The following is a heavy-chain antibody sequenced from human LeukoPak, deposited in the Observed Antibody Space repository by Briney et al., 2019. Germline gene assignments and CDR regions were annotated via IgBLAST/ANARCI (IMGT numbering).Heavy chain of an antibody. Sequence: SETLSLTCAVYGGSFSGYYWSWIRQPPGKGLEWIGEINHSGSTNYNPSLKSRVTISVDTSKNQFSLKLSSVTAADTAVYYYARGLDWGPYYFDYWGQGTLVTVSS. J-gene: IGHJ4*02. CDR1: GGSFSGYY. V-gene: IGHV4-34*01. CDR2: INHSGST. CDR3: ARGLDWGPYYFDY. D-gene: IGHD7-27*01.